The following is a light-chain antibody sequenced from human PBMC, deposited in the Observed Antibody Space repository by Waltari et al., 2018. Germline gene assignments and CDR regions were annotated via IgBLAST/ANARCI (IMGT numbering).Light chain of an antibody. CDR2: GGS. Sequence: EILMTQSPATLSVSPGETATLSCGASQSVGRKLAWYQQSPGQPPRLLMVGGSTRAPGLPARFSGSWSGTEFTLTISSLQTEDFAVYYCQQYNNWPYTFGQGTKLEIK. V-gene: IGKV3-15*01. CDR1: QSVGRK. J-gene: IGKJ2*01. CDR3: QQYNNWPYT.